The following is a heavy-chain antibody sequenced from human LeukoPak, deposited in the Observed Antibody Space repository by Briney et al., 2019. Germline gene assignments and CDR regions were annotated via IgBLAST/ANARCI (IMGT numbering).Heavy chain of an antibody. J-gene: IGHJ4*02. CDR1: GFTFSSYG. CDR2: IWYDGSNK. Sequence: PGGSLRLSCAASGFTFSSYGMHWVRQAPGKGLEWVAVIWYDGSNKYYADSVKGRFTISRDNSKNTLYLQMNSLRAEDTAVYYCARLAKLRIAAAALGYWGQGTLVTVSS. D-gene: IGHD6-13*01. CDR3: ARLAKLRIAAAALGY. V-gene: IGHV3-33*01.